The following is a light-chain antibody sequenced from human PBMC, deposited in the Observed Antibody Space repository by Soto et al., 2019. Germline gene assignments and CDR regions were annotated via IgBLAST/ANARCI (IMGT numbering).Light chain of an antibody. CDR2: DNN. CDR3: QSYDSSLSAPYV. J-gene: IGLJ1*01. CDR1: SSNIGAHSD. Sequence: QSVLTQPPSVSGAPVQRVTISCTGSSSNIGAHSDVYWYQHLPGTAPKLLIYDNNNRPSGVPDRFSGSKSGTSAFLAITGLQAEDEADYYCQSYDSSLSAPYVFGTGTKVTVL. V-gene: IGLV1-40*01.